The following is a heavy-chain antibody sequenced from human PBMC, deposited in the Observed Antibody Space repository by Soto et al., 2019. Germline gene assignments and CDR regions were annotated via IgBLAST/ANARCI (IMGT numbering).Heavy chain of an antibody. V-gene: IGHV3-30*02. J-gene: IGHJ6*02. Sequence: QMQLVESGGGVVQPGGSLRLSCAVSGFSFSSFGMHWVRQAPGKGLEWVAFIRDDGIKIFYGDAVKGRFTISRDNSDNTLSLQMSSLGVEATGVYCCARQSVRYGMDVWGQGTTVTVSS. CDR3: ARQSVRYGMDV. CDR1: GFSFSSFG. CDR2: IRDDGIKI.